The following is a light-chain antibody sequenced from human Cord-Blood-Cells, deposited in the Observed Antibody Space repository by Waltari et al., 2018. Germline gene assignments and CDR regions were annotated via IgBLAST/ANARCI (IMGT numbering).Light chain of an antibody. J-gene: IGLJ1*01. CDR3: SSYTSSSTLV. Sequence: QSDLPQPAPVSGSPGESITISCTGTSSDVGGYNYVFWYQQHPGKAPKLMIYDVSNRPSGVSNRFSGSKSGNTASLTISGLQAEDEADYYCSSYTSSSTLVFGTGTKVTVL. CDR1: SSDVGGYNY. CDR2: DVS. V-gene: IGLV2-14*01.